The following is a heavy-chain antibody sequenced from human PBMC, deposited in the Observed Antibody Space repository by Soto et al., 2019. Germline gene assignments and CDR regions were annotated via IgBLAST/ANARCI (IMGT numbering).Heavy chain of an antibody. CDR1: GFTFSSYA. J-gene: IGHJ6*03. CDR3: ARGCVDPYYYYMDV. D-gene: IGHD2-15*01. V-gene: IGHV3-64*07. CDR2: ISSNGGST. Sequence: VQLVESGGGLVQPGGSLRLSCAASGFTFSSYAMHWVRQSPGKGLEDVSAISSNGGSTYYADSVKGRFTISRDNSKNTLYLQMGSLRAEDMAVYYCARGCVDPYYYYMDVWGKGTTVTVSS.